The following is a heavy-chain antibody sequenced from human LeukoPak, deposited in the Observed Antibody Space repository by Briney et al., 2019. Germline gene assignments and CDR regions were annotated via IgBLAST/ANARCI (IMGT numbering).Heavy chain of an antibody. CDR1: GFTFRAYS. Sequence: GGSLRLSCAASGFTFRAYSMNWVRQAPGKGPEWVSHISSSSSTIYYADSVKGRFTISRDNAKNTLYLQMNSLRAEDTAVYYCARDACGHTYGCIYWYFDLWGRGTLVTVSS. CDR3: ARDACGHTYGCIYWYFDL. J-gene: IGHJ2*01. CDR2: ISSSSSTI. D-gene: IGHD5-18*01. V-gene: IGHV3-48*01.